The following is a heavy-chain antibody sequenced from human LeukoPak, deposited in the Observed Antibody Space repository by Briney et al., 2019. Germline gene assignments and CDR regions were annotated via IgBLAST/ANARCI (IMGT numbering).Heavy chain of an antibody. J-gene: IGHJ4*02. CDR1: GFTFSSYE. CDR3: AREREAAAGLIDY. D-gene: IGHD6-13*01. CDR2: IGSSGSTI. V-gene: IGHV3-48*03. Sequence: GGSLSLSCAASGFTFSSYEMNWVRQAPGKGLEWVSYIGSSGSTIYYADSVKGRFTISRDNAKNSLYLQMNSLRAEDTAVYYCAREREAAAGLIDYWGQGTLVTVSS.